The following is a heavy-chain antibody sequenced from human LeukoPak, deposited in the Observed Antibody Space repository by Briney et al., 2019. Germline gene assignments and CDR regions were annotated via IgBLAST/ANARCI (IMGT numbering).Heavy chain of an antibody. D-gene: IGHD3-22*01. CDR3: ARDLGQYYDTSDNWFDP. CDR2: INSDGINT. CDR1: GFTFGNYW. V-gene: IGHV3-74*01. Sequence: PGGSLRLSCAASGFTFGNYWMHWVRQAPGKGLVWVSRINSDGINTSYADSVKGRFTISRDNAKNTLNLQMNSLRAEDTAVYCCARDLGQYYDTSDNWFDPWGQGTLVTVSS. J-gene: IGHJ5*02.